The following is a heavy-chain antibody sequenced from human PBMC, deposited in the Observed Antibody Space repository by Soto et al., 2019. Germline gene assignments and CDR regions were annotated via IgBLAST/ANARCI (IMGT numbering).Heavy chain of an antibody. D-gene: IGHD6-6*01. CDR3: VTWGGIEARNLDH. CDR2: INYNGGTT. V-gene: IGHV3-64D*06. CDR1: GFPFSNHA. Sequence: GGSLRLSCSASGFPFSNHAMHWVRQAPGKGLEYVSAINYNGGTTYYVDSVKGRFTISRDNSKNTLYLQMSSLKVEDTAMYHCVTWGGIEARNLDHWGQGTLVTVSS. J-gene: IGHJ4*02.